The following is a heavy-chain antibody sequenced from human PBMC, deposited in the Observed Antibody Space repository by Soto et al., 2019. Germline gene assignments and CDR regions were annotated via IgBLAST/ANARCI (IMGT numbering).Heavy chain of an antibody. V-gene: IGHV1-18*01. D-gene: IGHD3-10*01. CDR2: TVATTGST. CDR1: GYTFSTYG. CDR3: ARVAGYGSGSRHFDS. J-gene: IGHJ4*02. Sequence: QVQLVQSGAEVTEPGASVKLSCKTSGYTFSTYGLTWVRQAPGQGLEWMGWTVATTGSTIYAQDFQGRVTVTTDRSTNTGYLELKSLTSDDTALYYCARVAGYGSGSRHFDSWCQGTLVTVSS.